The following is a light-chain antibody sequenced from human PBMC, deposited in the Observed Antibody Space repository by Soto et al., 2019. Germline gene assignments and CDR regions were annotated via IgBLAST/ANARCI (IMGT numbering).Light chain of an antibody. V-gene: IGKV1-5*01. Sequence: DIQMTQSPSTLSASIGDRVTITCRASQSIGRWLAWYQQKPGKAPNLLIYDASSLQSGVPSRFSGSGSGTEFTLTISSLQPDDFATYYCQQYNNYWTFGQGTKV. CDR2: DAS. CDR1: QSIGRW. CDR3: QQYNNYWT. J-gene: IGKJ1*01.